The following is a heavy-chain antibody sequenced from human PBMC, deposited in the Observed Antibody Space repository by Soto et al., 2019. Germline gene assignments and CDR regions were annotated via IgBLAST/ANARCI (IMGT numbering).Heavy chain of an antibody. D-gene: IGHD3-3*01. V-gene: IGHV1-69*06. J-gene: IGHJ4*02. CDR1: GGTLSSFINYP. CDR2: IVPNVGTV. Sequence: QMQLVQSGAEVKKPGSSVKVSCKASGGTLSSFINYPINWVRQAPGQGLEWMEGIVPNVGTVNYAQKFQGRVTITADKSTGTAYMELSSLRSEDTALYYCARRDTSGFLRYFDNWGQGILVTVSS. CDR3: ARRDTSGFLRYFDN.